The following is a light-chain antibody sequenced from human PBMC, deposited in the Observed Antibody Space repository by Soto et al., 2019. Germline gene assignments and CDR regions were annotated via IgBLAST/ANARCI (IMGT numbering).Light chain of an antibody. Sequence: EIVMTQSPATLSVSPGEAATLSCGASQSVRHNLAWYQQKPGQAPRLLIYGASTRATGIPDRFSGSGSGTEFTLTISSLQSEDFAVYYCQQYNDWPRTFGQGTKLEIQ. CDR2: GAS. V-gene: IGKV3-15*01. CDR1: QSVRHN. J-gene: IGKJ1*01. CDR3: QQYNDWPRT.